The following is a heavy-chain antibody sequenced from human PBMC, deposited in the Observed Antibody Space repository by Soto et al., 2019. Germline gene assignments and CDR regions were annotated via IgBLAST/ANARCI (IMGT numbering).Heavy chain of an antibody. CDR2: IYTAGGT. CDR3: ARALPVAKGGFDP. D-gene: IGHD2-2*01. J-gene: IGHJ5*02. CDR1: GFTVSNTY. Sequence: EVQLVETGGGLIQPGGSLRLSCAASGFTVSNTYMTWVRQPPGKGLECVSVIYTAGGTNYADSVKGRFIISRDNSKNTLYLQMNSLRAEATAVYYCARALPVAKGGFDPRGQGTLVTVSS. V-gene: IGHV3-53*02.